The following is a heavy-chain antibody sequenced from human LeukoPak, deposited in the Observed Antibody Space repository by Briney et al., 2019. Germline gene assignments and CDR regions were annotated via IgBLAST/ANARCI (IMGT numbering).Heavy chain of an antibody. D-gene: IGHD3-22*01. V-gene: IGHV5-51*01. J-gene: IGHJ4*02. CDR3: ARPYDSSGYWGGFDC. CDR1: GYSFTSYW. CDR2: IYPGDSDT. Sequence: GESLKISCKGSGYSFTSYWIGWVRQMPGKGLEWMGIIYPGDSDTKYSPSFQGQFTISADKSISTAYLQWSSLKASDTAMYYCARPYDSSGYWGGFDCWGQGTLSPSPQ.